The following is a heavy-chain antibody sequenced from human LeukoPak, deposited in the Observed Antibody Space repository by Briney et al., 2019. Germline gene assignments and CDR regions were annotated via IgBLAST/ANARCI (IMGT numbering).Heavy chain of an antibody. J-gene: IGHJ4*02. Sequence: ASVKVSCKASGYTFTGYYMHWVRQAPGQGLEWMGWINPNSGGTNYAQKFQGRVTMTRDTSISTAYMELSRLRSDDTAVYYCARGAHLVPAAIVYWGQGTLVTVSS. CDR2: INPNSGGT. CDR3: ARGAHLVPAAIVY. D-gene: IGHD2-2*01. CDR1: GYTFTGYY. V-gene: IGHV1-2*02.